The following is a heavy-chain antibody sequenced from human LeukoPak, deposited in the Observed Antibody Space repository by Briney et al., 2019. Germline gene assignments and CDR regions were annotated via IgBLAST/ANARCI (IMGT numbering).Heavy chain of an antibody. CDR2: INPNSGGT. CDR3: ARGGSGGYDSPLDY. V-gene: IGHV1-2*02. J-gene: IGHJ4*02. Sequence: ASVKVSCKASLYTLIGYYMHWVRQAPGQGLEWVGWINPNSGGTNYAQKFQGRVTMTTDTSTNTASMELTRLRSDDTAVYYCARGGSGGYDSPLDYWGQGTLVTVSS. D-gene: IGHD5-12*01. CDR1: LYTLIGYY.